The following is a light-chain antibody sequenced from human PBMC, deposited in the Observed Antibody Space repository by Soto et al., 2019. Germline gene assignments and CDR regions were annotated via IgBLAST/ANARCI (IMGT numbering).Light chain of an antibody. J-gene: IGKJ1*01. V-gene: IGKV3-11*01. Sequence: EIVLTQSPATLSLSPGERATLSCRASQSVSTYLAWYQQKPGQAPRLLIYDASNRATGIPARFSGSGSGTDFTLTISSLEPEDSAVYYCQQYYNWPRTFGQGTKVDIK. CDR2: DAS. CDR3: QQYYNWPRT. CDR1: QSVSTY.